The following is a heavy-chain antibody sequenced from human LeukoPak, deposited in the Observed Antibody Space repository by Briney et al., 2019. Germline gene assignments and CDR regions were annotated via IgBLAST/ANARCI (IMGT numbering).Heavy chain of an antibody. D-gene: IGHD3-22*01. J-gene: IGHJ4*02. Sequence: GGSLRLSCAASGFTFSSYGMHWVRQAPGKRLEWVAVIWYDGSNKYYADSVKGRFSISRDNSKNTLYLQMNSLRAEDTAVYYCARGNYHDTSGLDYWGQGTLVTVSS. CDR2: IWYDGSNK. V-gene: IGHV3-33*01. CDR3: ARGNYHDTSGLDY. CDR1: GFTFSSYG.